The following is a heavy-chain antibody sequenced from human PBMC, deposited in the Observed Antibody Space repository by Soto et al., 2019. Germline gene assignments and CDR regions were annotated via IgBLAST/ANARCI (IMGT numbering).Heavy chain of an antibody. CDR1: GTSISSYY. Sequence: PSETLSLTCTVSGTSISSYYWSWIRQPPGKGLEWIANIHYSGTTNYNPSLASRVTLSVDTSKNQFSLKMTSVTAPDRAMYFCARYNSYAIDYWGRGTLVTVSS. CDR2: IHYSGTT. D-gene: IGHD2-8*01. J-gene: IGHJ4*02. CDR3: ARYNSYAIDY. V-gene: IGHV4-59*01.